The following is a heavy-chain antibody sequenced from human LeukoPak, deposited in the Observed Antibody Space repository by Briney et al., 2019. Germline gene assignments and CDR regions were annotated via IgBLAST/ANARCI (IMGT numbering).Heavy chain of an antibody. D-gene: IGHD1-20*01. CDR3: ARRDLLTGTFDY. CDR1: GFTFSSYE. V-gene: IGHV3-48*03. Sequence: GGSLRLSCAASGFTFSSYEMNWVRQAPGKGLEWVSYISCSGSTIYYADSVKGRFTISRDNAKNSLYLQMNSLRAEDTAVYYCARRDLLTGTFDYWGQGTLVTVSS. J-gene: IGHJ4*02. CDR2: ISCSGSTI.